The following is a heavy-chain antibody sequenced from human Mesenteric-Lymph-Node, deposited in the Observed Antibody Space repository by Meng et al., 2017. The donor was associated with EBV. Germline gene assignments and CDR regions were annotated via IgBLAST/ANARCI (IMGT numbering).Heavy chain of an antibody. CDR1: GGSVSSTKW. CDR2: IFHTGST. D-gene: IGHD4-17*01. Sequence: QVDLQDSGLGLVMPSGSLSFTCAVSGGSVSSTKWWGWVRQPPGKGLEWIGEIFHTGSTNYNPSLKSRLTMSVDKSKNQLSLKLTSVTAADTAVYYCATVGDYGDYVGLDNWGQGTLVTISS. J-gene: IGHJ4*02. CDR3: ATVGDYGDYVGLDN. V-gene: IGHV4-4*02.